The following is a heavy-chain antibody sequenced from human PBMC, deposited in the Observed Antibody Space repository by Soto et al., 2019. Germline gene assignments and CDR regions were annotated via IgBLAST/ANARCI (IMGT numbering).Heavy chain of an antibody. Sequence: QMQLQESGPGLVKPSETLSLTCTVSNGSISTTSYNWVWIRQSPGKGLEWIETIYYTGSTSYNPSLTSPVTIAVDTSTNEFSLKLASVTAADTAVYHCARHGSFWGQGTLVIVSS. V-gene: IGHV4-39*01. CDR1: NGSISTTSYN. J-gene: IGHJ4*02. D-gene: IGHD3-16*02. CDR2: IYYTGST. CDR3: ARHGSF.